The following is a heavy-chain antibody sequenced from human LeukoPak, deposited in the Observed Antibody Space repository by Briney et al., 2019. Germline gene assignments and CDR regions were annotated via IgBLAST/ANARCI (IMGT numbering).Heavy chain of an antibody. V-gene: IGHV1-2*02. CDR1: GYTFTGYY. J-gene: IGHJ5*02. CDR3: ARGPPKRRYCSSTSCYGANWFDP. D-gene: IGHD2-2*01. CDR2: INPNSGGT. Sequence: ASVKVSCKASGYTFTGYYMHWVRQAPGQGLEWMGWINPNSGGTNYALKFQGRVTMTRDTSISTAYMELSRLRSDDTAVYYCARGPPKRRYCSSTSCYGANWFDPWGQGTLVTVSS.